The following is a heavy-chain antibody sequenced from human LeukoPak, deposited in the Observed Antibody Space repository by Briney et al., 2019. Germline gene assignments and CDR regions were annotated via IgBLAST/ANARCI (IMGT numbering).Heavy chain of an antibody. CDR2: ISASGGST. J-gene: IGHJ5*02. D-gene: IGHD2-15*01. CDR3: TILFQGHCKRGGCQSSWFDP. CDR1: GFTFSTYA. Sequence: GGSLRLSCAASGFTFSTYAMRWVRQAPGKGLEWVSAISASGGSTYYMDSVKGRFIISRDNHTNTVYLQMNSLRVEDTAVYCCTILFQGHCKRGGCQSSWFDPWGQGTLVTVSS. V-gene: IGHV3-23*01.